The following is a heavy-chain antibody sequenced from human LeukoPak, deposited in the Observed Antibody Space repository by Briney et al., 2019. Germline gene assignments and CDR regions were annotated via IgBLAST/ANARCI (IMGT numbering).Heavy chain of an antibody. CDR3: AEDNFGY. V-gene: IGHV4-39*01. Sequence: SETLSLTCTVSGSSISSSSYYWGWIRQPPGKGLEWIGSIYYSGSTYYNPSLKSRVTISVDTSKNQFSLKLSSVTAADTAVYYCAEDNFGYWGQGTLVTVSS. J-gene: IGHJ4*02. CDR2: IYYSGST. D-gene: IGHD5-24*01. CDR1: GSSISSSSYY.